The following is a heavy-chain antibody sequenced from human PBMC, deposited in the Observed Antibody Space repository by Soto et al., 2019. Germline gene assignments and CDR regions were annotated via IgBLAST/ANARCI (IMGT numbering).Heavy chain of an antibody. CDR3: ARDYYDFWSGYYRSFDY. CDR2: VNAGNGNT. CDR1: GYTFTTYA. D-gene: IGHD3-3*01. V-gene: IGHV1-3*01. Sequence: ASVKVSCKRSGYTFTTYAMHWVRQAPGQRLEWMGWVNAGNGNTKYSQKFQGRVTITRDTSASIAYMELSSLRSEDTAVYYCARDYYDFWSGYYRSFDYWGQGTLVTVSS. J-gene: IGHJ4*02.